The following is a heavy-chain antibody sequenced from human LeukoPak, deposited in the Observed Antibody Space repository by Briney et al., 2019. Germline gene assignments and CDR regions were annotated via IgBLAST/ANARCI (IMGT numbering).Heavy chain of an antibody. Sequence: GGSLRLSCAASGFTVSSNYMSWVRQAPGKGLEWVSVIYSGRGTNYADSVKGRFTISRDNSKNTLYLQMNSLRAEDTAVYYCARGGYNWYDLANDAFDIWGQGTMVTVSS. CDR1: GFTVSSNY. CDR3: ARGGYNWYDLANDAFDI. CDR2: IYSGRGT. J-gene: IGHJ3*02. V-gene: IGHV3-66*01. D-gene: IGHD1-1*01.